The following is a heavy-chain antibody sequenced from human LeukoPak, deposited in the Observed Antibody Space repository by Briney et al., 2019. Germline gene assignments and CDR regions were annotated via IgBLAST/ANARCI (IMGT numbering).Heavy chain of an antibody. Sequence: ASVKVSCKASGYTFTGYYMHWVRHAHGQGLERMGWINPNSGGTNYAQKFQGRVTMTRDTSISTAYMELSRLRSDDTAVYYCARTTYSSGWFDYWGQGTLVTVSS. J-gene: IGHJ5*01. CDR1: GYTFTGYY. CDR3: ARTTYSSGWFDY. D-gene: IGHD6-19*01. V-gene: IGHV1-2*02. CDR2: INPNSGGT.